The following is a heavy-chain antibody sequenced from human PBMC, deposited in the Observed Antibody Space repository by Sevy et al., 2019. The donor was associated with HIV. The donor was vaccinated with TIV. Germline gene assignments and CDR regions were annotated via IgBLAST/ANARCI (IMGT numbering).Heavy chain of an antibody. CDR1: GFTFSSYA. V-gene: IGHV3-30-3*01. D-gene: IGHD1-26*01. CDR3: AREAIVGATDAFDI. Sequence: GGSLRLSCAASGFTFSSYAMHWVRQAPGKGLEWVAVISYDGSNKYYADSVKGRFTISRDNSKNTLYLQMNSLRAEETAVYYCAREAIVGATDAFDIWGQGTMVTVSS. J-gene: IGHJ3*02. CDR2: ISYDGSNK.